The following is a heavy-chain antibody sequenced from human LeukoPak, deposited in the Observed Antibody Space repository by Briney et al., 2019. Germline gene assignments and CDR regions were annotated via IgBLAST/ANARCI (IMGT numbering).Heavy chain of an antibody. D-gene: IGHD6-19*01. CDR2: IIPILGIA. CDR1: GGTFSSYA. CDR3: ARTSSGWYLGWYFDL. Sequence: SVKVSCKASGGTFSSYAISWVRQAPGQGLEWMGRIIPILGIANYAQKFQGRVTITADKSTSTAYMELSSLRSEDTAVYYCARTSSGWYLGWYFDLWGRGTLVTVSS. J-gene: IGHJ2*01. V-gene: IGHV1-69*04.